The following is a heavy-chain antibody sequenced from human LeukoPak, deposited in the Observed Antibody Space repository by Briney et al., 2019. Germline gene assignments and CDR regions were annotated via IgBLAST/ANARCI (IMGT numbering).Heavy chain of an antibody. J-gene: IGHJ4*02. Sequence: PGGSLRLSYAASGFTFSSYAMSWVRQAPGKGLEWISAISGSGGSTYYADSVKGRFTISRDNSKNTLYLQMNSLRAEDTAVYYCAKDHSSSWYEGFDYWGQGTLVTVSS. CDR2: ISGSGGST. V-gene: IGHV3-23*01. CDR3: AKDHSSSWYEGFDY. CDR1: GFTFSSYA. D-gene: IGHD6-13*01.